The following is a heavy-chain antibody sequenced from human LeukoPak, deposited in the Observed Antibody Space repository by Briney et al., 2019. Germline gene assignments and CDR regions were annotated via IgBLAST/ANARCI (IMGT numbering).Heavy chain of an antibody. J-gene: IGHJ4*02. CDR3: ARDTYSIAE. CDR1: GFTFSNYW. CDR2: IHSDGGTT. V-gene: IGHV3-74*01. D-gene: IGHD1-26*01. Sequence: PGGSLRLSCAASGFTFSNYWMHWVRQAPGKGLVRVSLIHSDGGTTNYADSVKGRFTISRDNAKNTLYLQMNSLRVEDTAVYYCARDTYSIAEWGQGTLVTVSS.